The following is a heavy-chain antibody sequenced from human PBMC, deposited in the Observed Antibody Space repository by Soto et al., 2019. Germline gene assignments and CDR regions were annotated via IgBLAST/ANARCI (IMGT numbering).Heavy chain of an antibody. Sequence: SETLSLTCTVSGGSISSGGYYWSWIRQHPGKGLEWIGYIYYSGSTYYNPSHKSRVTISVDTSKNQFSLKPSSVTAADTAVYYCARDRYCSGGSCRFDPWGQGTLVTVSS. CDR3: ARDRYCSGGSCRFDP. D-gene: IGHD2-15*01. CDR1: GGSISSGGYY. CDR2: IYYSGST. J-gene: IGHJ5*02. V-gene: IGHV4-31*03.